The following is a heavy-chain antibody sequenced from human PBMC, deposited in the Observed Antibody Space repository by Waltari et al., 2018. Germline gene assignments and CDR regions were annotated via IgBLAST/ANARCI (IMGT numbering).Heavy chain of an antibody. Sequence: ELQLLESGGGLVQPGGSLRLSCAASGFTFSSYAMSWVRQAQGKGLGWVSAISGSGGSTYYADSVKGRFTISRDNSKNTLYLQMNSLRAEDTAVYYCARGLLEWAPFDYWGQGTLVTVSS. CDR1: GFTFSSYA. CDR3: ARGLLEWAPFDY. J-gene: IGHJ4*02. CDR2: ISGSGGST. D-gene: IGHD3-3*01. V-gene: IGHV3-23*01.